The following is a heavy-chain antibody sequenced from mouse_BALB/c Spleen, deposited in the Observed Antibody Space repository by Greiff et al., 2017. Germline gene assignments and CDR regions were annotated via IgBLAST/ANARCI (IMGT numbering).Heavy chain of an antibody. CDR1: GYTFTSYW. CDR3: ARRGGWLLREVFDY. D-gene: IGHD2-3*01. V-gene: IGHV1-7*01. CDR2: INPSTGYT. Sequence: VQLQESGAELAKPGASVKMSCKASGYTFTSYWMHWVKQRPGQGLEWIGYINPSTGYTEYNQKFKDKATLTADKSSSTAYMQLSILTSEDSAVYYCARRGGWLLREVFDYWGQGTTLTVSS. J-gene: IGHJ2*01.